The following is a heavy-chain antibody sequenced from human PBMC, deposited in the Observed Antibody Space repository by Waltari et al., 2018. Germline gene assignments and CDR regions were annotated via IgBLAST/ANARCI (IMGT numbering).Heavy chain of an antibody. CDR1: GFTFRSHA. CDR2: ISNDGSNT. V-gene: IGHV3-30-3*01. J-gene: IGHJ1*01. D-gene: IGHD2-21*01. CDR3: ARDSAGGDWTTESFQH. Sequence: QVQLVESGGGGVQPGRSRRLSCAAAGFTFRSHAMHLCRQAPGKGLELVTLISNDGSNTYYAVSVKGRFTISRDNSKNTLYMQMNSLRAEDTAVYYCARDSAGGDWTTESFQHWGQGTLVTVSS.